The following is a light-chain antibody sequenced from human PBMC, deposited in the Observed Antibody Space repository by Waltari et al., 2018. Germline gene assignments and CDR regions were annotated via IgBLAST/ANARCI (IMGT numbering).Light chain of an antibody. Sequence: EIVLTQSPATLSLSPGERATLSCRASQSVSSYLAWYQQKPGQAPRLLIYDASNRATGIPARFSGSASGTDFTLTISSLEPEDFAVYYCQQRSNWPRRLTFGGGTKVEIK. J-gene: IGKJ4*01. CDR1: QSVSSY. V-gene: IGKV3-11*01. CDR3: QQRSNWPRRLT. CDR2: DAS.